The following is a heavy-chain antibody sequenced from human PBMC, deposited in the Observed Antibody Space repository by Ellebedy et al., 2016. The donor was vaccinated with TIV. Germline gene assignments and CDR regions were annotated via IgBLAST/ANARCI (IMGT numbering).Heavy chain of an antibody. CDR3: ARGSWREVSTWFEN. Sequence: GESLKISCQGSGYRFTGYWIGWVRQMPEKGLEWMGIIFPGDSDTRYSQSFQGQVTISADKSTATAYLQWTSLKASDSAMYYCARGSWREVSTWFENWGQGTLVTVSS. CDR1: GYRFTGYW. D-gene: IGHD3-16*02. J-gene: IGHJ4*02. V-gene: IGHV5-51*01. CDR2: IFPGDSDT.